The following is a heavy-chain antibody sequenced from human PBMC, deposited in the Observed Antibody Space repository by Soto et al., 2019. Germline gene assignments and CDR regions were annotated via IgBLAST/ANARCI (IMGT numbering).Heavy chain of an antibody. CDR3: AKEAYYYDSSGYYFDY. CDR1: GFTSSSYG. J-gene: IGHJ4*02. V-gene: IGHV3-30*18. D-gene: IGHD3-22*01. CDR2: ISYDGSNK. Sequence: GGSLRLSCAASGFTSSSYGMHWVRQAPGKGLEWVAVISYDGSNKYYADSVKGRFTISRDNSKNTLYLQMNSLRAEDTAVYYCAKEAYYYDSSGYYFDYWGQGTLVTVSS.